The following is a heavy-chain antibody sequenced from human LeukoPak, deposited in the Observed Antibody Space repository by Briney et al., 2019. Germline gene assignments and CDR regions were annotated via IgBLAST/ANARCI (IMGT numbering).Heavy chain of an antibody. CDR2: ISYGVTNK. CDR1: GFTFSNYA. D-gene: IGHD2/OR15-2a*01. V-gene: IGHV3-30-3*01. CDR3: ARERVTTTSFDY. J-gene: IGHJ4*02. Sequence: GGSLRLSCTTSGFTFSNYAMHWVRQAPGKGLEWVAFISYGVTNKDYADSVKGRFTISRDNSKNTLYLQMNSLRPEDTAVYYCARERVTTTSFDYWGQGVLVTVSS.